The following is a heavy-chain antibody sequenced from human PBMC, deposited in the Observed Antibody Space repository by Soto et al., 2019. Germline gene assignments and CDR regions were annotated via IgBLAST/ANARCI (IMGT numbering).Heavy chain of an antibody. Sequence: PGGSLRLSCAASGFTFSSYAMSWVRQAPGKGLEWVSVISGSGGSTYYADSVKGRFTISRDNSKNTLYLQMNSLRAEDTAVYYCARGYCSGGSCYFVGAFDIWGQGTMVTVSS. V-gene: IGHV3-23*01. CDR3: ARGYCSGGSCYFVGAFDI. D-gene: IGHD2-15*01. CDR1: GFTFSSYA. J-gene: IGHJ3*02. CDR2: ISGSGGST.